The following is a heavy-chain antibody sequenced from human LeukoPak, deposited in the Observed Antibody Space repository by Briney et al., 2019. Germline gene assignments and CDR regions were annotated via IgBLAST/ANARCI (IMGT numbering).Heavy chain of an antibody. CDR1: GGSISSGSYY. CDR3: ARDGLNTMVRGKIHYYYMDV. Sequence: SQTLSLTCTVSGGSISSGSYYWSWIRQPAGKGLEWIGRIYTSGSTHYNPSPKSRVTISVDTSKNQFSLKLSSVTAADTAVYYCARDGLNTMVRGKIHYYYMDVWGKGTTVTISS. J-gene: IGHJ6*03. D-gene: IGHD3-10*01. CDR2: IYTSGST. V-gene: IGHV4-61*02.